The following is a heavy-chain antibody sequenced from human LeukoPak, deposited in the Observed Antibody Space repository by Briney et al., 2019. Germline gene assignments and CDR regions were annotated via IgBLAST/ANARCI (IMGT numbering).Heavy chain of an antibody. D-gene: IGHD4-23*01. Sequence: PSETLSLTCAVSGGSISSGGYSWSWIRQPPGKGLEWIGYIYHSGSTYYNPSLKSRVTISVDRSKNQFSLKLRSVTAADTAVYYCARAVAGYFDYWGQGTLVTVSS. CDR3: ARAVAGYFDY. V-gene: IGHV4-30-2*01. J-gene: IGHJ4*02. CDR2: IYHSGST. CDR1: GGSISSGGYS.